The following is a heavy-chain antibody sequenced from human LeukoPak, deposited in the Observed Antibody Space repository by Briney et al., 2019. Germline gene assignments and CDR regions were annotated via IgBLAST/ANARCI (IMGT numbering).Heavy chain of an antibody. CDR2: ISSSSSYI. J-gene: IGHJ4*02. Sequence: GGSLRLSCAASGFTFSSYSMNWVRQAPGKGLEWVSSISSSSSYIYYADSVKGRFTISRDNAKNPLYLQMNSLRAEDTAVYYCARALAGYSYVGYWGQGTLVTVSS. CDR3: ARALAGYSYVGY. CDR1: GFTFSSYS. V-gene: IGHV3-21*01. D-gene: IGHD5-18*01.